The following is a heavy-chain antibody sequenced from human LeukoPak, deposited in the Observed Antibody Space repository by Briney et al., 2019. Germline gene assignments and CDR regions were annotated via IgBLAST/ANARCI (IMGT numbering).Heavy chain of an antibody. CDR2: IYYSGST. V-gene: IGHV4-59*01. CDR1: GGSTSSYY. D-gene: IGHD5-24*01. CDR3: ARTSRMATIPAFDI. Sequence: PSETLSLTCTVSGGSTSSYYWSWIRQPPGKGLEWIGYIYYSGSTNYNPSLKSRVTISVDTSKNQFSLKLSSVTAADTAVYYCARTSRMATIPAFDIWGQGTMVTVSS. J-gene: IGHJ3*02.